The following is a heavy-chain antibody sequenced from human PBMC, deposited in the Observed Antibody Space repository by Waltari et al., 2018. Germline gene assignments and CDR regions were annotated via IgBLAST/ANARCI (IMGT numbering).Heavy chain of an antibody. CDR1: GFTVSSNY. CDR2: IYGGDRT. J-gene: IGHJ6*02. Sequence: EVQMVESGGGLIQPGGSLRLSCAGSGFTVSSNYRNWVRQAPGKGLEWVSVIYGGDRTYYADSVKGRFTISRDNSKNTLYLQMNSLRAEDTAVYYCARSPSRSGIDYYYGLDVWGQGTTVTVSS. CDR3: ARSPSRSGIDYYYGLDV. V-gene: IGHV3-53*01. D-gene: IGHD3-3*01.